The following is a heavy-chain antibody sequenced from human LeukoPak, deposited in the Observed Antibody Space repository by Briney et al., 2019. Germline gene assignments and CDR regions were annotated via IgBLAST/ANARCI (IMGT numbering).Heavy chain of an antibody. J-gene: IGHJ4*02. CDR2: IFDIGSI. CDR3: ARAASGDRYSGYAKDRYYFDR. D-gene: IGHD5-12*01. CDR1: GGSISDDS. Sequence: PSETLSLTCTVSGGSISDDSWTWIRQPPGKGLDWIGSIFDIGSITYNPSLRSRLTISVETSKNQISLKLSPVTAADTAVYFCARAASGDRYSGYAKDRYYFDRWGQGTLVTVSS. V-gene: IGHV4-59*01.